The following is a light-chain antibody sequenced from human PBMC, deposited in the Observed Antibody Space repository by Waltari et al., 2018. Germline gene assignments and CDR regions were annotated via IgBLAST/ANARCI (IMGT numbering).Light chain of an antibody. CDR2: DAS. CDR1: QSVDTS. J-gene: IGKJ5*01. CDR3: QQHSNWPPSIT. V-gene: IGKV3-11*01. Sequence: EVVLTQSPAALSLSPGERASLSCRASQSVDTSLAWYQQPPGQAPRLVIYDASKRATGIPPRFSGSGSGTDFTLTISSLEPEDFTVYYCQQHSNWPPSITFGQGTRLE.